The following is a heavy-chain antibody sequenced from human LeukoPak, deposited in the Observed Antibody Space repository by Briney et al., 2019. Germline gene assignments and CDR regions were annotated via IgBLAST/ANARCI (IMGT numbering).Heavy chain of an antibody. D-gene: IGHD4-17*01. V-gene: IGHV4-34*01. Sequence: SETLSLTCAVSGVSFDDYCWAWVRQTPGKGLEWIGEINHSGYTNDSPSLKSRVTPSIDTSRKQFSLNLRSVTVADAGTYYCTRMTTGHDYWGQGTLVTVSS. CDR3: TRMTTGHDY. CDR2: INHSGYT. CDR1: GVSFDDYC. J-gene: IGHJ4*02.